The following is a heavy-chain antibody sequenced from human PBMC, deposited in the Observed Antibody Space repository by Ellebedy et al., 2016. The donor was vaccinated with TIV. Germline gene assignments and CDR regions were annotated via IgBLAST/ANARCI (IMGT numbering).Heavy chain of an antibody. Sequence: GESLKISXAASGLTFNSNGFHWVRQAPDKGLEWVAVIWYDGSKKFYADSAKGRFTISRDRSKNTLYLQLNSLTADDTAVYYCAKSKTTYIVGADPFESWGQGTLVTVSS. CDR3: AKSKTTYIVGADPFES. CDR2: IWYDGSKK. V-gene: IGHV3-30*02. CDR1: GLTFNSNG. D-gene: IGHD1-26*01. J-gene: IGHJ4*02.